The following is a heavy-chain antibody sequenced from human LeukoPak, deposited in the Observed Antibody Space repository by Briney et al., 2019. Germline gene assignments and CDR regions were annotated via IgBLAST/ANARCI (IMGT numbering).Heavy chain of an antibody. CDR1: GFTFSTYA. V-gene: IGHV3-30-3*01. J-gene: IGHJ4*02. CDR3: ARELWLPHSFAY. CDR2: ISYDGSNK. D-gene: IGHD5-18*01. Sequence: GGSLRLSCATSGFTFSTYAMHWVHQAPGKGLEWVAVISYDGSNKYYADSVRGRFTISRDNSKNTLYLQMNSLRAEDTAVYYCARELWLPHSFAYWGQGTLVTVSS.